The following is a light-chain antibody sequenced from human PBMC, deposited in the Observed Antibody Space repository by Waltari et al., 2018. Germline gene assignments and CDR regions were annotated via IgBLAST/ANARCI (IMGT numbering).Light chain of an antibody. J-gene: IGLJ2*01. Sequence: QSALTQPASVSGSPGQSITISCTGTSSDVGSYNLVSWYQQHPGKAPKLMIYEVSKRPSVLSNRFSCSKSGNPASLTISCLHAEDEAYYYCCSYAGISTLVFGGGTKLTVL. V-gene: IGLV2-23*02. CDR1: SSDVGSYNL. CDR2: EVS. CDR3: CSYAGISTLV.